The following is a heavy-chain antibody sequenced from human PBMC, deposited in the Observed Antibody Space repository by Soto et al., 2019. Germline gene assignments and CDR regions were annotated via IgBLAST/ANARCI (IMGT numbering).Heavy chain of an antibody. CDR1: GVTFSSYA. J-gene: IGHJ6*02. D-gene: IGHD3-16*01. Sequence: QVQLVQSGAEVKKPGSSVKVSCKASGVTFSSYAISWVRQAPVQGLEWMGGIIPIFGTANYAQKFQGRVTITAVKSTSTEYMELSSLRSEDTAVYYCARATWGGYYYYGMDVWGQGTTVTVSS. CDR3: ARATWGGYYYYGMDV. V-gene: IGHV1-69*06. CDR2: IIPIFGTA.